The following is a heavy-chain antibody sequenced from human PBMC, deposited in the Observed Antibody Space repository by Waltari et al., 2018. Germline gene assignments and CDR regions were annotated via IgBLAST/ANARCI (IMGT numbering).Heavy chain of an antibody. CDR2: INSDGSIT. CDR1: GFTFSDYW. V-gene: IGHV3-74*01. J-gene: IGHJ4*02. D-gene: IGHD6-13*01. CDR3: ARESYSSLFY. Sequence: EVQLVESGGGLVQPGGSLRLSCAVSGFTFSDYWMHWVRQAPGKGLVWVSRINSDGSITNNADSVKGRFTISRDNAKNTLYLQMNSLTAEDTAVYYCARESYSSLFYLGQGVLVTVSS.